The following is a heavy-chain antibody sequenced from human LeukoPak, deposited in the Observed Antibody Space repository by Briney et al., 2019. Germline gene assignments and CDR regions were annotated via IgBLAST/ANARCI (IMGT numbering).Heavy chain of an antibody. D-gene: IGHD3-22*01. J-gene: IGHJ3*02. CDR2: ISSSGSTI. V-gene: IGHV3-11*04. Sequence: PGGSLRLSCAASGFTFSDYYMSWIRQAPGKGLEWVSYISSSGSTIYYADSVKGRFTISRENAKNSLYLQMNSLRAEDTAVYYCARDLSRRDITMIVVDPVMDAFDIWGQGTMVTVSS. CDR3: ARDLSRRDITMIVVDPVMDAFDI. CDR1: GFTFSDYY.